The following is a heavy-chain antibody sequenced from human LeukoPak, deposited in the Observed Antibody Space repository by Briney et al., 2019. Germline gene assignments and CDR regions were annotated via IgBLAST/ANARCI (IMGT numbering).Heavy chain of an antibody. V-gene: IGHV3-30*18. J-gene: IGHJ4*02. D-gene: IGHD5-12*01. CDR3: AKVRRGYSGYDH. Sequence: GGSLRLSCAASGFTFSSYGMHWVRQAPGKGLEWVAVISYDGSNKYYADSVKGRFTISRDNSKNTLYLQMNSLRAEDTAVYYCAKVRRGYSGYDHWGQGTLVTVSS. CDR2: ISYDGSNK. CDR1: GFTFSSYG.